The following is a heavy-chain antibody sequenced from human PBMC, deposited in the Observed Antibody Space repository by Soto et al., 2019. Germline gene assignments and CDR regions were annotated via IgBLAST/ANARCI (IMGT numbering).Heavy chain of an antibody. CDR1: GFTFSSYA. CDR3: ARRGLGLGADY. Sequence: QVQLVESGGGVVQPGRSLRLSCAASGFTFSSYAMHWVRQAPGKGLEWVAVISYDGSNKYYADSVKGRFTISRDNSKNTLYLQMNSLRAEDTAVNHCARRGLGLGADYWGQGTLVTVSS. CDR2: ISYDGSNK. D-gene: IGHD3-16*01. J-gene: IGHJ4*02. V-gene: IGHV3-30-3*01.